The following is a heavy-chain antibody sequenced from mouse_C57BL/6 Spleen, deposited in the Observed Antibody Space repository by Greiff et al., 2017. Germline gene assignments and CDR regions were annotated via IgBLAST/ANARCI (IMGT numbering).Heavy chain of an antibody. D-gene: IGHD1-1*01. V-gene: IGHV1-64*01. Sequence: VQLQQPGAELVKPGASVKLSCKASGYTFTSYWMHWVKQRPGQGLEWIGMIHPNSGSTNYNEKFKSKATLTVDKSSSTAYMQLSSLTSEDSAVYYCARPYYGAGYFDVWGTGTTVTVSS. CDR2: IHPNSGST. CDR1: GYTFTSYW. CDR3: ARPYYGAGYFDV. J-gene: IGHJ1*03.